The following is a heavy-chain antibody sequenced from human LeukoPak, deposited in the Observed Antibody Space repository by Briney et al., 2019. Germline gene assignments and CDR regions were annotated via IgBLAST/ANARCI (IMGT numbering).Heavy chain of an antibody. CDR3: ARDTTAGRGYFDY. CDR2: IKEDGSEK. J-gene: IGHJ4*02. Sequence: GGSLRLSCAASGFTFSTYWMSWVRQAPGKGLEWVANIKEDGSEKYYVDSVKGRFTISRDNAKNSPYLQMNSLRAEDTAVYYCARDTTAGRGYFDYWGQGTLVTVSS. D-gene: IGHD6-13*01. CDR1: GFTFSTYW. V-gene: IGHV3-7*04.